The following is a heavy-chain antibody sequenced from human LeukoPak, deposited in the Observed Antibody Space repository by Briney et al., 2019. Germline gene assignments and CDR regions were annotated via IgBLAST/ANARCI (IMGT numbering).Heavy chain of an antibody. V-gene: IGHV1-18*01. D-gene: IGHD1-26*01. CDR3: ARKSGSYYWYFDL. Sequence: ASGKVSCKAAGYTFTSYGISWVRHAPGQGLEWMGWISAYNGNTNYAQKLQGRVTMTTDTSTSTAYMELRSLRSDDTAVYYCARKSGSYYWYFDLWGRGTLVTVSS. CDR1: GYTFTSYG. CDR2: ISAYNGNT. J-gene: IGHJ2*01.